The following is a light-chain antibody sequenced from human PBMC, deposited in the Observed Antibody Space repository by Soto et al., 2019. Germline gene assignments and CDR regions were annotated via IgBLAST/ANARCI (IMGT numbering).Light chain of an antibody. Sequence: QSALTQPASVSGSPGQSITISCTGTSSDVGAYDYVSWYQQHPGKAPKLMIYEVTNRPSGVSNRFSGSKSGNTASLTISGLQAEDEADYYCSSYTNSITLLGGGTKLTVL. J-gene: IGLJ2*01. V-gene: IGLV2-14*01. CDR3: SSYTNSITL. CDR1: SSDVGAYDY. CDR2: EVT.